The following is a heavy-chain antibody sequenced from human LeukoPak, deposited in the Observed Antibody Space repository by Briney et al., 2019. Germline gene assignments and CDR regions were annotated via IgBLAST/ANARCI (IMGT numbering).Heavy chain of an antibody. CDR1: EFSFSSYS. CDR3: ARARGKIAIFDY. CDR2: ISYIPTYI. V-gene: IGHV3-21*01. Sequence: GGSLRLSCAASEFSFSSYSMNWVRQAPVKGLEWVSSISYIPTYIYYADSVKGRFTISRDNAKSSLYLQMDSLRAEDTAVYFCARARGKIAIFDYWGQGTLVTVSS. J-gene: IGHJ4*02. D-gene: IGHD2-21*01.